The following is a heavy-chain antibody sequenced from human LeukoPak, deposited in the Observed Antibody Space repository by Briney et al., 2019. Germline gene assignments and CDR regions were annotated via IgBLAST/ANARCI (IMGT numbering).Heavy chain of an antibody. J-gene: IGHJ5*02. CDR3: ARDSKVPGTSFDP. Sequence: AAVKVSCKASGHIFSYYYMHWVRQAPGQGLEWVGWMNFYSVGTKYAQRFQGRVTMTRDPCLSPAFMDLTRLTSDDTAVYYCARDSKVPGTSFDPWGQGTLVTVSS. CDR2: MNFYSVGT. CDR1: GHIFSYYY. D-gene: IGHD4-11*01. V-gene: IGHV1-2*02.